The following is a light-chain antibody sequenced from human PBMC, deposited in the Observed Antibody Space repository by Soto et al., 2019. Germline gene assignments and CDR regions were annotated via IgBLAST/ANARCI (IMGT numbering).Light chain of an antibody. CDR1: SSNIGSNT. J-gene: IGLJ3*02. V-gene: IGLV1-44*01. CDR3: QTYDSSLNSWV. CDR2: VNN. Sequence: QSVLTQPPSASGTPGQRVTISCSGSSSNIGSNTVNWYQQLPETAPKLLISVNNDRPSGVPDRFSVSKSGTSASLAITGLQAEDEADYYCQTYDSSLNSWVFGGGTKLTVL.